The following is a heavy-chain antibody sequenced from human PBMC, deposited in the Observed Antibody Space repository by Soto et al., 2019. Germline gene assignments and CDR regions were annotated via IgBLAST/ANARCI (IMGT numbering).Heavy chain of an antibody. Sequence: TSETLSLTCTVSGGSISSGGYYWSWIRQHPGKGLEWIGYIYYSGSTYYNPSLKSRVTISVDTSKNQFSLKLSSVTAADTAVYYCARVPEIERAPGFDPWGQGTLVTVSS. CDR1: GGSISSGGYY. CDR3: ARVPEIERAPGFDP. D-gene: IGHD3-22*01. V-gene: IGHV4-31*03. CDR2: IYYSGST. J-gene: IGHJ5*02.